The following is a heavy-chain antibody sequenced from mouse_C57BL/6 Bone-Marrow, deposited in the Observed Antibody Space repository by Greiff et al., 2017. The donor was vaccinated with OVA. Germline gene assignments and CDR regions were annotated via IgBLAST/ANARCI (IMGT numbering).Heavy chain of an antibody. V-gene: IGHV1-81*01. D-gene: IGHD2-2*01. CDR1: GYTFTSYG. CDR3: ARLSVTTSFDY. J-gene: IGHJ2*01. Sequence: QVQLKESGAELARPGASVKLSCKASGYTFTSYGISWVKQRTGQGLEWIGEIYPRSGNTYYNEKFKGKATLTADKSSSTAYMELRSLTSEDSAVYFCARLSVTTSFDYWGQGTTLTVSS. CDR2: IYPRSGNT.